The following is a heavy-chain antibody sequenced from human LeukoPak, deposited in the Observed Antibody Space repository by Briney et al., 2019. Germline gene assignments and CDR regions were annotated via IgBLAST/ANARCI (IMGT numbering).Heavy chain of an antibody. V-gene: IGHV4-39*01. CDR2: IYYSGST. J-gene: IGHJ3*02. D-gene: IGHD5-24*01. CDR1: GGSISSSCYY. CDR3: EAQTRDGYNPNDNAFDI. Sequence: PSETLSLTCTVSGGSISSSCYYWGWIRQPPGKGLEWIGSIYYSGSTYYNPSLRSRVTISVDTSKNQFSLKLSSVTAADTAVYYCEAQTRDGYNPNDNAFDIWGQGTMVTVSS.